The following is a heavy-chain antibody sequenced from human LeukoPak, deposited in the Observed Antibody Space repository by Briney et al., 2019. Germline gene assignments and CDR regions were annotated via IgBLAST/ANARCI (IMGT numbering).Heavy chain of an antibody. Sequence: GGSLRLSCAASGFTFSSYAMHWVRQAPGKGLEYVSAISSNGGSTYYANSVKGRFTISRDNSKNTLYLQMNSLRAEDTAVYYCARDRGSGPLDFDYWGQGTLVTVSS. CDR1: GFTFSSYA. V-gene: IGHV3-64*01. CDR2: ISSNGGST. J-gene: IGHJ4*02. CDR3: ARDRGSGPLDFDY. D-gene: IGHD2-15*01.